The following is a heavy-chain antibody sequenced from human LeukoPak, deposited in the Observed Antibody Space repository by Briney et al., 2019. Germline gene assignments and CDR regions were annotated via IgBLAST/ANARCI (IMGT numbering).Heavy chain of an antibody. CDR2: IIPIFGTA. V-gene: IGHV1-69*13. CDR3: ARVPRENYDFWSGYYAPDY. CDR1: GGTFSSYA. D-gene: IGHD3-3*01. J-gene: IGHJ4*02. Sequence: SVKVSCKASGGTFSSYAISWVRQAPGQGLEWMGGIIPIFGTANYAQKFQGRVTITADGSTSTAYMELRSLRSDDTAVYYCARVPRENYDFWSGYYAPDYWGQGTLVTVSS.